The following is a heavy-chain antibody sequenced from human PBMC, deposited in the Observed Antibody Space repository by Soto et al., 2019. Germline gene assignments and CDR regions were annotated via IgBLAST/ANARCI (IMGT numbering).Heavy chain of an antibody. J-gene: IGHJ5*02. CDR2: IYYSGST. Sequence: SETLSLTCTVSGGSISSSSYYWGWIRQPPGKGLEWIGSIYYSGSTYYNPSLKSRVTISVDTSKNQFSLKLSSVTAADTAVYYGARPTMGDWFDPWGQGTRVTVSS. D-gene: IGHD2-2*01. V-gene: IGHV4-39*01. CDR1: GGSISSSSYY. CDR3: ARPTMGDWFDP.